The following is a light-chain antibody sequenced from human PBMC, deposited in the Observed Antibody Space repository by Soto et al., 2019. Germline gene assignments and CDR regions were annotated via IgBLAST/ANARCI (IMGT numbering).Light chain of an antibody. Sequence: QLVLTQPPSVSGSPGQSVTISCTGTSSDVGGYDYVSWYQQRPGKAPKLLIYDVTKRPSGVPDRFSGSKSGNTASLTISGLQAEDEADFYCCSYGGSFPYVFGTGTQLTVL. CDR3: CSYGGSFPYV. V-gene: IGLV2-11*01. J-gene: IGLJ1*01. CDR1: SSDVGGYDY. CDR2: DVT.